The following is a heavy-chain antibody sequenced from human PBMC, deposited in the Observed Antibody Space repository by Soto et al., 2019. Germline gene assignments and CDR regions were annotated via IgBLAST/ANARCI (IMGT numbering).Heavy chain of an antibody. CDR1: GFTFNSYD. D-gene: IGHD2-15*01. Sequence: GGSLRLSCAASGFTFNSYDMNWVRQAPGKGLEWVSGVSASGSITSYADSAKGRFTISRDNAKNTVFLQMTGLRAEDTAVYFCAKGDCSGGRCYRGFDYWGQGTLVTVSS. V-gene: IGHV3-23*01. J-gene: IGHJ4*02. CDR2: VSASGSIT. CDR3: AKGDCSGGRCYRGFDY.